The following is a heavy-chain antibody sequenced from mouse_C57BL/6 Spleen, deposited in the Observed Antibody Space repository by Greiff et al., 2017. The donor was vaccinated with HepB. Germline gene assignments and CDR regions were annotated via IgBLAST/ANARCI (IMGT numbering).Heavy chain of an antibody. CDR2: IDTENGDT. V-gene: IGHV14-4*01. Sequence: EVQLQQSGAELVRPGASVKLSCTASGFNIKDDYMHWVKQRPEQGLEWIGWIDTENGDTEYASKFQGKATITAATSSNTAYLQLSSLTSEDTAVYYCTAGGSSYVDYAMDYWGQGTSVTVSS. CDR3: TAGGSSYVDYAMDY. D-gene: IGHD1-1*01. CDR1: GFNIKDDY. J-gene: IGHJ4*01.